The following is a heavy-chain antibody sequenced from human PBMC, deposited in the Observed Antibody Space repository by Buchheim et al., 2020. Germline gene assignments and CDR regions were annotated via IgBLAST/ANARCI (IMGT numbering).Heavy chain of an antibody. CDR1: GGSFSGYY. J-gene: IGHJ5*02. CDR2: INHSGST. Sequence: QVQLQQWGAGLLKPSEPRSLTCAAYGGSFSGYYRSWIRQPPGKGLEWIGEINHSGSTNYNPSLKSRVTISVDTSKNQFSLKLSSVTAADTAVYYCARGTIFGVVITYNWFDPWGQGTL. CDR3: ARGTIFGVVITYNWFDP. D-gene: IGHD3-3*01. V-gene: IGHV4-34*01.